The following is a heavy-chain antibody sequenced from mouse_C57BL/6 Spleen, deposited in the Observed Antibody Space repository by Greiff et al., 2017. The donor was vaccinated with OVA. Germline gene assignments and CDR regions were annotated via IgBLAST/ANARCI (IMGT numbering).Heavy chain of an antibody. CDR3: ARGHSSGLYYAMDY. D-gene: IGHD3-2*02. Sequence: VQLQQPGAELVKPGASVKLSCKASGYTFTSYWMHWVKQRPGRGLEWIGRIDPNSGGTKYNEKFKSKATLTVDKHSSTAYMQLSSLTTEDSAVYYCARGHSSGLYYAMDYWGQGTTVTVSS. J-gene: IGHJ4*01. CDR2: IDPNSGGT. V-gene: IGHV1-72*01. CDR1: GYTFTSYW.